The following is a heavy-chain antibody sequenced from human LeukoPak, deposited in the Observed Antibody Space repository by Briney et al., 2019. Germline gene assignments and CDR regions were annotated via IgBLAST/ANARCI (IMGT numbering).Heavy chain of an antibody. CDR2: INHSGST. V-gene: IGHV4-34*01. CDR1: GGSFSGYY. CDR3: ARVEVGIAAAASLGY. J-gene: IGHJ4*02. D-gene: IGHD6-13*01. Sequence: SETLSLTCAVYGGSFSGYYWSWIRQPPGKGLEWIGEINHSGSTNYNPSLKSRVTISVDTSKNQFSLKLSSVTAADTAVYYCARVEVGIAAAASLGYWGQGTLVTVSS.